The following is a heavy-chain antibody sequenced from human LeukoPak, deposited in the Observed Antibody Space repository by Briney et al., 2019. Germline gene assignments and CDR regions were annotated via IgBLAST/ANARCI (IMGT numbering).Heavy chain of an antibody. J-gene: IGHJ6*02. CDR3: ARDRSVGTISSGMDV. D-gene: IGHD3-3*01. Sequence: GGPLRLSFAASGFTFSSYWMSWVRQAPGKGLEWAANIKQDGSEKYYVDSVKGRFTISRDNAKNSLYLQMNSLRAEDTAVYYCARDRSVGTISSGMDVWGQGTTVTVSS. CDR2: IKQDGSEK. CDR1: GFTFSSYW. V-gene: IGHV3-7*01.